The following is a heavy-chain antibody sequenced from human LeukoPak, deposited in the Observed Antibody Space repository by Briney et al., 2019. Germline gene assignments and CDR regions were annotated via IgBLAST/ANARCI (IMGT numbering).Heavy chain of an antibody. CDR2: GNPTSGGA. CDR3: AAGRGYYGSGSYYTVDDSFDI. D-gene: IGHD3-10*01. V-gene: IGHV1-2*02. J-gene: IGHJ3*02. CDR1: RYTFTPYY. Sequence: ASVTVSSTGSRYTFTPYYMHWVRQAPGQGGEWMGWGNPTSGGAHYVQKFQGTGTITRGTALGAAHTELSGRRSDDTAVYFCAAGRGYYGSGSYYTVDDSFDIWGQGTMVTVSS.